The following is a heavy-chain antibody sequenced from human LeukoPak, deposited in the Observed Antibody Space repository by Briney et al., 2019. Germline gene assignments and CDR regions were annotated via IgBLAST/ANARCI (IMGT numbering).Heavy chain of an antibody. Sequence: SETLSLTCAVYGGSFSDYYWSWIRQPPGKGLEWIGEINHSGSTNYNPSLKSRVTISVDTSKNQFSLKLSSVTAADTAVYYCATRYCSSTSCYRWFDPWGQGTLVTVSS. CDR2: INHSGST. V-gene: IGHV4-34*01. CDR3: ATRYCSSTSCYRWFDP. CDR1: GGSFSDYY. D-gene: IGHD2-2*01. J-gene: IGHJ5*02.